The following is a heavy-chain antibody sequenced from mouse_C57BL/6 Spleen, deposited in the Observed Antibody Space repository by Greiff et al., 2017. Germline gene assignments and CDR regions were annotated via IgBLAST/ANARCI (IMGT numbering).Heavy chain of an antibody. CDR2: IDPSDSET. V-gene: IGHV1-52*01. CDR3: ARGRGSSAGWYFDG. J-gene: IGHJ1*03. Sequence: QVQLQQSGAELVRPGSSVKLSCKASGYTFTSYWMHWVKQRPIQGLEWIGNIDPSDSETHYNQKFKDKATLTVDKSSSTAYMQLSSLTSEDSAVYYCARGRGSSAGWYFDGWGTGTTVTVSS. CDR1: GYTFTSYW. D-gene: IGHD1-1*01.